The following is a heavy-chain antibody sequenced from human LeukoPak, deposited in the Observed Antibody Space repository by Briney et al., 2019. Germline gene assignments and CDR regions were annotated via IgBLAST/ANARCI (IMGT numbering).Heavy chain of an antibody. D-gene: IGHD3-10*01. CDR3: ARGGHRQKEF. V-gene: IGHV3-7*01. Sequence: SGGSLRLSCAASGFTFSNYWMTWVRQSPGKGLEWVAIIKPDGSDRYSVDSEEGRFTVSRDNAKNSLYLQMSSLRAEDTAVYYCARGGHRQKEFWGQGTLVTVSS. CDR1: GFTFSNYW. J-gene: IGHJ4*02. CDR2: IKPDGSDR.